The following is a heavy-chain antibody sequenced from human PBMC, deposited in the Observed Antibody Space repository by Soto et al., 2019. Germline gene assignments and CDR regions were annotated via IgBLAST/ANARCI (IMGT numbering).Heavy chain of an antibody. D-gene: IGHD3-10*01. CDR2: IYPHDPDT. V-gene: IGHV5-51*01. CDR3: ARLYGSGQWNWFDP. CDR1: GYSFISYW. Sequence: GESLKISCKGSGYSFISYWIGWVRQMPGRGLEWMGIIYPHDPDTRYSPSFQGQVTISADKSISTAYLQWSSLKASDSAMYYCARLYGSGQWNWFDPWGQGTLVTVSS. J-gene: IGHJ5*02.